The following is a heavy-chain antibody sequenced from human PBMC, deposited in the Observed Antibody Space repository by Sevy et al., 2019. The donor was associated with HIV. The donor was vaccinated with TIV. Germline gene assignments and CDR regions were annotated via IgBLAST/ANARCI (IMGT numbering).Heavy chain of an antibody. Sequence: SETLSLTCTVSGGSISSSSYYWGWIRQPPGKGLEWIGSIYYSGSTYYNPSLKSRVTISVDTSKNQFSLKLTSVTAADTAVYYCARAPPVRSGDDSLNWFDPWGQGILVTVSS. CDR1: GGSISSSSYY. D-gene: IGHD5-12*01. J-gene: IGHJ5*02. V-gene: IGHV4-39*07. CDR3: ARAPPVRSGDDSLNWFDP. CDR2: IYYSGST.